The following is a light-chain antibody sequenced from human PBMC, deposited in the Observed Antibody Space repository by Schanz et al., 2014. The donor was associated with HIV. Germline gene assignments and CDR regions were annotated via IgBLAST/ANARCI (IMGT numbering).Light chain of an antibody. CDR3: QQYYNTPPT. V-gene: IGKV4-1*01. J-gene: IGKJ1*01. Sequence: IVMTQSPDSLAVSLGERATINCKSSQSVLYSSNNESYLAWYQQKPGQPPKLLIYWASTRESGVPDRFSGGGSGTDFTLTISSLQAEDVAFYYCQQYYNTPPTFGQGTKVEVK. CDR2: WAS. CDR1: QSVLYSSNNESY.